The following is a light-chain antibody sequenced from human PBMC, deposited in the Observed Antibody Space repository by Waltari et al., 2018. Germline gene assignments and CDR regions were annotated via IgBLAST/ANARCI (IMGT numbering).Light chain of an antibody. CDR3: QQSYSTPRT. Sequence: DIQMTQSPSYLSASVGERVTITCRASHSISSYLNWYQQKPGKAPKLLIYAASSLQSGVPSRFSGSGSGTDFTLTISSLQPEDFATYYCQQSYSTPRTFGQGTKVEIK. CDR2: AAS. V-gene: IGKV1-39*01. CDR1: HSISSY. J-gene: IGKJ1*01.